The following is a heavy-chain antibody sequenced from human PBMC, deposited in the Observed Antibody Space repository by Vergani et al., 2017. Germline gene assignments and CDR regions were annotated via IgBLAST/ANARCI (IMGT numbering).Heavy chain of an antibody. V-gene: IGHV3-11*01. CDR2: ISGSGHTK. CDR1: GFTFSDYY. J-gene: IGHJ4*02. D-gene: IGHD1-26*01. Sequence: QVQLVESGGGLVKPGGSLRLSCAASGFTFSDYYMTWIRQAPGKGLEWISYISGSGHTKYYADSVKGRFTIFRDNSKNTLYLQMNSLRAEDTAVYYCARLPSGRIVGPLYYFDSWGQGTLVTVSS. CDR3: ARLPSGRIVGPLYYFDS.